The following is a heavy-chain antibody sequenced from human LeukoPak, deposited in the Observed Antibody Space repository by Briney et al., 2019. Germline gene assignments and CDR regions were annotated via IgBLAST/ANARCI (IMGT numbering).Heavy chain of an antibody. V-gene: IGHV3-23*01. D-gene: IGHD3-22*01. CDR2: IRDSGGST. J-gene: IGHJ5*02. CDR3: ARDYYSDAPGEGWRWFDP. CDR1: GFTFSSYA. Sequence: QPGRSLRLSCAASGFTFSSYAMSWVRQAPGKGLEWVSGIRDSGGSTFYADSVKGRFTISRDNSKNTLYLQMNSLRAEDTAVYYCARDYYSDAPGEGWRWFDPWGQGILVTVSS.